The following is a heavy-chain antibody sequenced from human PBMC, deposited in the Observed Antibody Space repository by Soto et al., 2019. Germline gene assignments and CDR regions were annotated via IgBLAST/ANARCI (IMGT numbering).Heavy chain of an antibody. CDR2: IDPSDSYT. D-gene: IGHD2-2*01. J-gene: IGHJ6*04. CDR3: ARRVVVPAALVGMYV. V-gene: IGHV5-10-1*01. Sequence: PGESLKISCKGSGYSFTSYWISWVRQMPGKGLEWMGRIDPSDSYTNYSPSFQGHVTISADKSISTAYLQWSSLKASYTAMYYCARRVVVPAALVGMYVWGKGTTVTVSS. CDR1: GYSFTSYW.